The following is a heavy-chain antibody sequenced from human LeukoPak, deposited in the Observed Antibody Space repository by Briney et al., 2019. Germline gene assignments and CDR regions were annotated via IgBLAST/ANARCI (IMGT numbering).Heavy chain of an antibody. CDR3: ARVEGATARPFDN. J-gene: IGHJ4*02. D-gene: IGHD6-6*01. CDR2: INPNSGGT. V-gene: IGHV1-2*06. Sequence: ASVKVSCKASGYTFTGYYMHWVRQAPGQGLEWMGRINPNSGGTNYAQKFQGRVTMTRATSISTAYMELSRLRSDDTAVYYCARVEGATARPFDNWGQGTLVTVSS. CDR1: GYTFTGYY.